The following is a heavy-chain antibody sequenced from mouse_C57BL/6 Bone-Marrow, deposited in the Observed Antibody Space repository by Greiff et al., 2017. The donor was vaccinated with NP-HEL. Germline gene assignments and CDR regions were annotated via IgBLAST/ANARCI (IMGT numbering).Heavy chain of an antibody. V-gene: IGHV1-75*01. CDR3: ARWGYYGSSYDAMDY. CDR2: IFPGSGST. J-gene: IGHJ4*01. Sequence: VQVVESGPELVKPGASVKISCKASGYTFTDYYINWVKQRPGQGLEWIGWIFPGSGSTYYNEKFKGKATLTVDKSSSTAYMLLSSLTSEDSAVYFCARWGYYGSSYDAMDYWGQGTSVTVSS. CDR1: GYTFTDYY. D-gene: IGHD1-1*01.